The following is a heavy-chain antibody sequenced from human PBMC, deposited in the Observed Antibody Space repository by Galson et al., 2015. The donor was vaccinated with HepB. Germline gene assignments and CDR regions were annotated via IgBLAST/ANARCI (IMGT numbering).Heavy chain of an antibody. V-gene: IGHV3-23*01. D-gene: IGHD3-16*02. CDR1: GFTFSSYA. J-gene: IGHJ4*02. CDR2: ISVSGGST. CDR3: AKSFGGLIGSDFDY. Sequence: SLRLSCAASGFTFSSYAMNWVRQAPGKGLEWVSSISVSGGSTYYADSVKGRFTISRDNSKNTLYLQMNSLRAEDTAVYYCAKSFGGLIGSDFDYWGQGTLVTVSS.